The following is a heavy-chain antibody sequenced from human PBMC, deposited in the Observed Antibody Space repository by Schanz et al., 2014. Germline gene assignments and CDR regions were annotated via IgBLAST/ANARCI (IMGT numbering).Heavy chain of an antibody. CDR1: GFSIRNHD. J-gene: IGHJ4*02. D-gene: IGHD3-10*01. Sequence: EVQLVESGGGLVQPGGSLRLSCAASGFSIRNHDMHWVRQATGAGLEWVSAIGTAGDTFYLDSVKGRFTISRENAKNSLYLQMNSLRAGDTAVYYCARVPYGSGSYWDYWGQGALVTVSA. CDR2: IGTAGDT. V-gene: IGHV3-13*04. CDR3: ARVPYGSGSYWDY.